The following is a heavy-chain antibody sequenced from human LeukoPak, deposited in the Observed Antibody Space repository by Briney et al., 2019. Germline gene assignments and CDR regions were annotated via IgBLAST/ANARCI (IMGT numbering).Heavy chain of an antibody. D-gene: IGHD5-18*01. CDR1: GFTFSNYH. V-gene: IGHV3-74*01. J-gene: IGHJ4*02. Sequence: VQPGGSLRLSCEVSGFTFSNYHMYWVRQSPGKGLVWVSRIETDGRTTAYADSVKGRFTISRDYAKNTLYLQMNSVRAEDTAVYYCAREVVGHVDTAMVLDYWGQGTLVTVSS. CDR2: IETDGRTT. CDR3: AREVVGHVDTAMVLDY.